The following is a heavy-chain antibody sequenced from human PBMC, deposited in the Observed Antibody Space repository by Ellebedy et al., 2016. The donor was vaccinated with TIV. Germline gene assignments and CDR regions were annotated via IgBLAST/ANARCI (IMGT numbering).Heavy chain of an antibody. Sequence: ASVKVSCXASGYTFTGYYMHWVRQAPGQGLEWMGWINPNSGGTNYAQKFQGRVTMTRDTSISTAYMELSRLRSDDTAVYYCARDPSGWGHDAFDIWGQGTMVTVSS. V-gene: IGHV1-2*02. D-gene: IGHD6-19*01. CDR3: ARDPSGWGHDAFDI. CDR2: INPNSGGT. CDR1: GYTFTGYY. J-gene: IGHJ3*02.